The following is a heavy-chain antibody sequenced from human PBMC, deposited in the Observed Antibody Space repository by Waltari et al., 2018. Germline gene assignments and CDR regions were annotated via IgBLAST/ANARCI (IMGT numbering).Heavy chain of an antibody. D-gene: IGHD6-6*01. J-gene: IGHJ4*02. CDR2: IKWDGGFT. V-gene: IGHV3-20*04. Sequence: EVQLVESGGSLVRPGGSLRLSCAASGFTFDDYGMNWVRQVPGKGLDVVAGIKWDGGFTAYVDSVKGRFTISRDNAKNSVYLQMNSLRGEDTALYYCAKSGNLAARPHFDFWGQGTRVTVSS. CDR1: GFTFDDYG. CDR3: AKSGNLAARPHFDF.